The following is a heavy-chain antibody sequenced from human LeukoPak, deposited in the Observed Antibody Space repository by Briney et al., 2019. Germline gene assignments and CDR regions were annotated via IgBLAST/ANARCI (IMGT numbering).Heavy chain of an antibody. Sequence: GASVKVSCKASGYTFSSYDISWVRQAPGQGLEWMGWISAYNGNTNYAQKLQGRVTMTTDASTSTAYMEVRSLRSDDTAVYYCARDDPVTPFQHWGQGTLVTVSS. CDR2: ISAYNGNT. D-gene: IGHD3-10*01. J-gene: IGHJ1*01. V-gene: IGHV1-18*01. CDR1: GYTFSSYD. CDR3: ARDDPVTPFQH.